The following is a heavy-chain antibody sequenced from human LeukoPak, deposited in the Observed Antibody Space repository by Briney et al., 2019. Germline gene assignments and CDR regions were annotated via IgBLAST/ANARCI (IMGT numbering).Heavy chain of an antibody. Sequence: QPGGSLRLSCAASGFTFTYYAMSWLRQAPGKGLEWVSGISGSGGSTYYADSVKGRFTISRDNSKNTLYLQMNSLRAEDTAVYYCAKSGYDSSGYQADYSGPGTLVTVSS. V-gene: IGHV3-23*01. CDR1: GFTFTYYA. CDR3: AKSGYDSSGYQADY. J-gene: IGHJ4*02. CDR2: ISGSGGST. D-gene: IGHD3-22*01.